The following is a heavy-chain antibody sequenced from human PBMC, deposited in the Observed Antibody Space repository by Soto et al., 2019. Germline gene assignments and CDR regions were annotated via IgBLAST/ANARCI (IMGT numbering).Heavy chain of an antibody. CDR2: ISAYNGNT. CDR1: GYTFTSYG. D-gene: IGHD3-3*01. CDR3: ARVTVRFLEWLFDVDYDYYGMDV. J-gene: IGHJ6*02. V-gene: IGHV1-18*01. Sequence: GASVKVSCKASGYTFTSYGISWVRQAPGQGLERMGWISAYNGNTNYAQKLQGRVTMTTDTSTSTAYMELRSLRSDDTAVYYCARVTVRFLEWLFDVDYDYYGMDVWGQGTTVTVSS.